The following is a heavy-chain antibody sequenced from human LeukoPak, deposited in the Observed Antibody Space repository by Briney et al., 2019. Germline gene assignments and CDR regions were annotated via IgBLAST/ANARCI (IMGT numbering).Heavy chain of an antibody. CDR2: ISSNGGST. D-gene: IGHD3-10*01. CDR1: GFTFSSYA. J-gene: IGHJ4*02. CDR3: ASRYYGSGSYLFDY. Sequence: GGSLRLSCAASGFTFSSYAMHWVRQAPGKGLEYVSAISSNGGSTYYANSVKGRFTISRDNAKNSLYLQMNSLRAEDTAVYYCASRYYGSGSYLFDYWGQGTLVTVS. V-gene: IGHV3-64*01.